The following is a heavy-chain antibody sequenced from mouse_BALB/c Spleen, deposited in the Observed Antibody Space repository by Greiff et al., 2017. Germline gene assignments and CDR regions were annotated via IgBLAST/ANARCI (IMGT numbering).Heavy chain of an antibody. CDR2: INPSSGYT. CDR1: GYTFTSYT. Sequence: VQLQQSAAELARPGASVKMSCKASGYTFTSYTMHWVKQRPGQGLEWIGYINPSSGYTEYNQKFKDKTTLTADKSSSTAYMQLSSLTSEDSAVYYCARGDYRYWYFDVWGAGTTVTVSS. CDR3: ARGDYRYWYFDV. D-gene: IGHD2-14*01. J-gene: IGHJ1*01. V-gene: IGHV1-4*02.